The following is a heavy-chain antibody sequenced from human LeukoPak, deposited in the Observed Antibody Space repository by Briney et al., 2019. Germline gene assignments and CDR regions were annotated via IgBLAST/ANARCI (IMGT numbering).Heavy chain of an antibody. CDR3: AKARSTTRGTLFDY. CDR2: IYYSGST. J-gene: IGHJ4*02. CDR1: GGSISSSSYY. Sequence: SETLSLTCTVSGGSISSSSYYWGWIRQPPGKGLEWIGSIYYSGSTYYNPSVKGRVTISVDTSKNQFSLRLSSVTAADTAVYYCAKARSTTRGTLFDYWGQGTLVTVSS. D-gene: IGHD1-1*01. V-gene: IGHV4-39*01.